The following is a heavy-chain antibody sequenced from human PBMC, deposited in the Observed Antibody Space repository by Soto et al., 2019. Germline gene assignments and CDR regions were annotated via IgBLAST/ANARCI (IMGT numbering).Heavy chain of an antibody. D-gene: IGHD6-19*01. J-gene: IGHJ5*02. CDR2: IYYSGST. CDR1: GGSISSYY. CDR3: ERRITVAGPSKCFDL. V-gene: IGHV4-59*01. Sequence: PSETLSLTCTVSGGSISSYYWSWIRQPPGKGLEWIGYIYYSGSTNYNPSLKSRVTISVDTSKNQFSLKLSSVTAADTAVYYCERRITVAGPSKCFDLWRTGTLVTVSP.